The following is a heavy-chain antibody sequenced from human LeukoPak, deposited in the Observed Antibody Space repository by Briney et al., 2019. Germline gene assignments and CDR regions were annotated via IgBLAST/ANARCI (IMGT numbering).Heavy chain of an antibody. J-gene: IGHJ4*02. CDR2: IYYSGST. Sequence: SETLSLTCTVSGGSISSYYWSWIRQPPGKGLEWIGYIYYSGSTNCNPSLKSRVTISVDTSKNQFSLKLSSVTAADTAVYYCARADKLYFDYWGQGTLVTVSS. CDR3: ARADKLYFDY. CDR1: GGSISSYY. D-gene: IGHD3-9*01. V-gene: IGHV4-59*01.